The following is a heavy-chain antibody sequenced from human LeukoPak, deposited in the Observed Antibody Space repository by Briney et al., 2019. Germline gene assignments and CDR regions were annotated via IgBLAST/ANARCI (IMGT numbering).Heavy chain of an antibody. V-gene: IGHV1-8*03. CDR2: MNPNSGNT. D-gene: IGHD6-13*01. Sequence: ASVKVSCKASGYTFTSYDINWVRQATGQGLEWMGWMNPNSGNTGYAQKFQGRVTITRNTSISTAYMELSSLRSEDTAVYYCARGVDSSSWYGKTTGYYYYYMDVWGKGTTVTVSS. J-gene: IGHJ6*03. CDR3: ARGVDSSSWYGKTTGYYYYYMDV. CDR1: GYTFTSYD.